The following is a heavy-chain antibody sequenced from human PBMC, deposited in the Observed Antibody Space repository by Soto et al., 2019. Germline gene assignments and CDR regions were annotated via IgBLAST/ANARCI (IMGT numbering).Heavy chain of an antibody. Sequence: QVQLQESGPGLVKPSETLSVTCGVSGGSLISNSWWSWVRQPPGKGLEWIGEIYHNGRTDYNPSLKSRVTMSVDTSKNQIFLNLSSVTAADTAVYYCARDCGGDCSYFDHWGQGTLVTVSS. CDR2: IYHNGRT. J-gene: IGHJ4*02. CDR1: GGSLISNSW. D-gene: IGHD2-21*02. CDR3: ARDCGGDCSYFDH. V-gene: IGHV4-4*02.